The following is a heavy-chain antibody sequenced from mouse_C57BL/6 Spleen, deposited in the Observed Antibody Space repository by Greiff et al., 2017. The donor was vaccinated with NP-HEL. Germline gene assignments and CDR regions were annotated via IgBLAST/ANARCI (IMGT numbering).Heavy chain of an antibody. V-gene: IGHV5-17*01. J-gene: IGHJ1*03. CDR2: ISSGSSTI. Sequence: EVHLVESGGGLVKPGGSLKLSCAASGFTFSDYGMHWVRQAPEKGLEWVAYISSGSSTIYYADTVKGRFTIPKDNAKNTLFLQMTSLRSEDTAMYYCAREATVVRPYFDVWGTGTTVTVSS. CDR3: AREATVVRPYFDV. D-gene: IGHD1-1*01. CDR1: GFTFSDYG.